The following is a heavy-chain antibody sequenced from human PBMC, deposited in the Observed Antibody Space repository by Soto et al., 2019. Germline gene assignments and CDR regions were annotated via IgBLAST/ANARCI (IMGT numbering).Heavy chain of an antibody. V-gene: IGHV3-30-3*01. CDR2: ISKDGDKK. Sequence: GGSLRLSCAASGFTFSNYSMHWVRQAPGKGLEWVAVISKDGDKKYYADSVKGRFTISRDNSKNTLYLQMNSLRPDDTAAPYCAREWSVANPGYWGQGAQVTVFS. J-gene: IGHJ4*02. CDR3: AREWSVANPGY. CDR1: GFTFSNYS. D-gene: IGHD3-3*01.